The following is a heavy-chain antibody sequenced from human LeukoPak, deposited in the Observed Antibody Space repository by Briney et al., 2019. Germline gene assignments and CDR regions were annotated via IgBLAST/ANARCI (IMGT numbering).Heavy chain of an antibody. CDR2: IYYSGGT. CDR3: ASSEATTTPPPYGMDV. V-gene: IGHV4-31*03. J-gene: IGHJ6*02. D-gene: IGHD1-1*01. Sequence: SETLSLTCTVSGGSISSGGYYWSWIRQYPGTGLEWIGYIYYSGGTFYNPSLKSRVTISLDTSKNQFSLKLSPVTAADTAVYYCASSEATTTPPPYGMDVWGQGTTVTVSS. CDR1: GGSISSGGYY.